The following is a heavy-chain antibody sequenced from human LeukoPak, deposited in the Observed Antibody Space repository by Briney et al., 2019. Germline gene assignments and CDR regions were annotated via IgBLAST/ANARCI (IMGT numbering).Heavy chain of an antibody. CDR3: ARQHGEIFFDY. V-gene: IGHV4-34*01. D-gene: IGHD3-10*01. CDR1: GGSFSGYY. Sequence: SSETLSLTCAVHGGSFSGYYWSWIRQPPGKGLEWIGEINHSGSTNYNPSLKSRVTISVDTSKNQFSLKLSSVTAADTAVYYCARQHGEIFFDYWGQGTLVTVSS. J-gene: IGHJ4*02. CDR2: INHSGST.